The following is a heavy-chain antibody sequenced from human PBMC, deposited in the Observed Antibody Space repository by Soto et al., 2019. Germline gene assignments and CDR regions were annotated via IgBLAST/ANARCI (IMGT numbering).Heavy chain of an antibody. V-gene: IGHV4-39*01. CDR2: IYYSGST. J-gene: IGHJ5*02. D-gene: IGHD6-19*01. Sequence: SETLSLTCIVSGGSINSSSYFWGWVRQPPGKGLEWIGSIYYSGSTYYNPSLRSRVTISVDTSKNQFSLKLSSVTAADTAVFYCARHYSSGSRNWFDPWGQGTLVTVYS. CDR1: GGSINSSSYF. CDR3: ARHYSSGSRNWFDP.